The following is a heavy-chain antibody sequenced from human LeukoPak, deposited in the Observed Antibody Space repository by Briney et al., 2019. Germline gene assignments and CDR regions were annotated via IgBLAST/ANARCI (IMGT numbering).Heavy chain of an antibody. J-gene: IGHJ4*02. CDR1: GYTFTSYG. CDR3: ARDPGFIEVAVDFDY. Sequence: ASVKVSCKASGYTFTSYGISWVRQAPGQGLEWMGWISAYNGNTNYAQKLQGRVTMTTDTSTSTAYMELRSLRSDDTAVYYCARDPGFIEVAVDFDYWGQGTLVTVSS. V-gene: IGHV1-18*01. CDR2: ISAYNGNT. D-gene: IGHD6-19*01.